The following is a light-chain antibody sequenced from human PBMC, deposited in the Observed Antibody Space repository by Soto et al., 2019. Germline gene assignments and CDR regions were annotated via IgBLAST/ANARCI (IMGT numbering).Light chain of an antibody. CDR2: GAS. Sequence: IVVTQAPGTLSLSTGERATLSCRAIQRVSSSYLAWYQQKPGQAPTLLIYGASRRATGIPDRLSGSGSGTDFTLTISRLEPEDFAVYYCQQNGSSPFTFGPGTKGDIK. CDR1: QRVSSSY. CDR3: QQNGSSPFT. V-gene: IGKV3-20*01. J-gene: IGKJ3*01.